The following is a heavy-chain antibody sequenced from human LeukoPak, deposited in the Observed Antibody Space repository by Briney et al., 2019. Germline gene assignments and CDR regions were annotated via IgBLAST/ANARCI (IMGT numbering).Heavy chain of an antibody. CDR3: AGYYYDSSGYWLDY. J-gene: IGHJ4*02. V-gene: IGHV4-34*01. CDR1: GGSFSGYY. D-gene: IGHD3-22*01. Sequence: PSETLSLTCAVYGGSFSGYYWSWIRQPPGKGLEWIGEINHSGSTNYNPSLKSRVTISVDTSKNQFSLKLSSVTAADTAVYYCAGYYYDSSGYWLDYWGQGTLVTVSS. CDR2: INHSGST.